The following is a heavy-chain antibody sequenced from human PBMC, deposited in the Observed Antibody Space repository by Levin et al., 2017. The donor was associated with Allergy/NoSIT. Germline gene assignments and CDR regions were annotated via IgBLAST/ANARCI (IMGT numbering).Heavy chain of an antibody. CDR3: ARDSRYDYDSSGDAWFDP. Sequence: SETLSLTCTVSGGSMSSDYWSWIRQPAGKGLEWIGRVYSSGTTNYNPSLKSRVFMSVDTSKNQLSLELSSVTAADTAVYYCARDSRYDYDSSGDAWFDPWGQGTLVTVSS. V-gene: IGHV4-4*07. CDR2: VYSSGTT. D-gene: IGHD3-22*01. CDR1: GGSMSSDY. J-gene: IGHJ5*02.